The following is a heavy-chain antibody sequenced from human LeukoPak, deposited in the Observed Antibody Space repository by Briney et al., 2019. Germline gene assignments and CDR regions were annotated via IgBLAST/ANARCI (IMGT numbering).Heavy chain of an antibody. CDR3: AREKELRYFDTPFDY. V-gene: IGHV3-74*01. CDR1: GFTFSSYW. Sequence: PGGSLRLSCAASGFTFSSYWMHWVRQAPGKGLVWVSRINSDGSSTSYADSVKGRFTISRDSAKNTLYLQMNSLRAEDTAVYYCAREKELRYFDTPFDYWGQGTLVTVSS. J-gene: IGHJ4*02. D-gene: IGHD3-9*01. CDR2: INSDGSST.